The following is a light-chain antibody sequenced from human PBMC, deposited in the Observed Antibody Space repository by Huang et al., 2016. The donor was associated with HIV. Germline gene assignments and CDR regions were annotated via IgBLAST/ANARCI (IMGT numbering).Light chain of an antibody. CDR3: HQYTKWPSWT. V-gene: IGKV3-15*01. CDR2: GAS. CDR1: QSVSSN. Sequence: EIVMTQSPGTLTVSPVERATLSCRASQSVSSNLAWYQQKPGQTPRLLIYGASTRATGIPARFSGSGSGTEFTLTISSLQSEDFGVYYCHQYTKWPSWTFGQGTKVEIK. J-gene: IGKJ1*01.